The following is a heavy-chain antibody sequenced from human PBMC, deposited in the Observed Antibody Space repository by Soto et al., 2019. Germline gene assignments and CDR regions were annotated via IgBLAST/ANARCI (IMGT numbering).Heavy chain of an antibody. Sequence: QVQLVESGGGVVQPGRSLGLSCAASGFTFSNYIMHWVRQAPGKGLEWVAFILHDGNNKYYADSVKGRFTTSRDNSKNTLYLQMNSLRTEDTAMYYCARDDEDGSYCDLGYWGQGTLVTVSS. J-gene: IGHJ4*02. V-gene: IGHV3-30-3*01. CDR3: ARDDEDGSYCDLGY. CDR1: GFTFSNYI. D-gene: IGHD3-10*01. CDR2: ILHDGNNK.